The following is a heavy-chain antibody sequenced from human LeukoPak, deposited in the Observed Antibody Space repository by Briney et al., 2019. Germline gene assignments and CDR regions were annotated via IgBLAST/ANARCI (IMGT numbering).Heavy chain of an antibody. D-gene: IGHD3-16*01. V-gene: IGHV3-23*01. Sequence: GGSLRLSCAASGFTFSNYAMNWVRQAPGKGLEWVSGISGDGGTTFYADSVKGRFTISRDNSKNTLFVQMNSLRAEDTAVYFCAARLGDYFDYWGQGILVTVST. CDR3: AARLGDYFDY. CDR2: ISGDGGTT. CDR1: GFTFSNYA. J-gene: IGHJ4*02.